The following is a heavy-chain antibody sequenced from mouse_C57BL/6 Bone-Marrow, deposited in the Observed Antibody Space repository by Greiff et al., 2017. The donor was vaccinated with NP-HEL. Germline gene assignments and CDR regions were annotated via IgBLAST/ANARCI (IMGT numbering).Heavy chain of an antibody. D-gene: IGHD2-5*01. Sequence: EVKLMESGPGLVKPSQSLSLTCSVTGYSITSGYYWNWIRQFPGNKLEWMGYISYDGSNNYNPSLKNRISITRDTSKNQFFLKLNSVTTEDTATYYCAREGDSNLLYWYFDVWGTGTTVTVSS. CDR3: AREGDSNLLYWYFDV. CDR2: ISYDGSN. V-gene: IGHV3-6*01. CDR1: GYSITSGYY. J-gene: IGHJ1*03.